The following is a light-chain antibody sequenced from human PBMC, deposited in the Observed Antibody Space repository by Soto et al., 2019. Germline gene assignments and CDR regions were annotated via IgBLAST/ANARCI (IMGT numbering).Light chain of an antibody. CDR1: SSNIGSKT. J-gene: IGLJ3*02. Sequence: QAVVTQPPSASGTPGQRVTISCSGSSSNIGSKTVNWYQQLPGTAPKILIYSNNQRPSGVPDRFSGSKSGTSASLAISGRQSEDEADYYCAAWDDSLNGGVFGGGTKLTVL. V-gene: IGLV1-44*01. CDR3: AAWDDSLNGGV. CDR2: SNN.